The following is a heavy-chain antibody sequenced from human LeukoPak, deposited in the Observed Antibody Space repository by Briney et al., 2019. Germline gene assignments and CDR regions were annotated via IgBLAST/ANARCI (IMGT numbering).Heavy chain of an antibody. J-gene: IGHJ4*02. D-gene: IGHD3-9*01. V-gene: IGHV3-30-3*01. CDR2: ISYDGSNK. CDR1: GFTFSSYA. Sequence: PGGSLRLSCAASGFTFSSYAMHWVRQAPGKGLEWVAVISYDGSNKYYADSVKGRFTISRDNSKNTLYVQMNSLRAEDTAVYYCAKEEDTRDYYDILTGYYNPVDYWGQGTLVTVSS. CDR3: AKEEDTRDYYDILTGYYNPVDY.